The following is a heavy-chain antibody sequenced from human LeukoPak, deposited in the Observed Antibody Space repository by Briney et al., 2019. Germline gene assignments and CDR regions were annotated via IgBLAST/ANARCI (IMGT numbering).Heavy chain of an antibody. CDR2: VSSSRSTL. CDR1: GFTFSSYS. V-gene: IGHV3-48*01. J-gene: IGHJ4*02. CDR3: ARDGGTFSFSFYF. Sequence: GGSLRLSCAASGFTFSSYSMNWVRQAPGKGLEWVSYVSSSRSTLYYAASIKGRITISRDNAKNSMYLQMASLRAEDTAAYYCARDGGTFSFSFYFWGQGTLVTVSS. D-gene: IGHD1-26*01.